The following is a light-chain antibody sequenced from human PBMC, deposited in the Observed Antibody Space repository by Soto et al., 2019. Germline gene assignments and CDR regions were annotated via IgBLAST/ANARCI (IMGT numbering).Light chain of an antibody. V-gene: IGKV1-5*03. CDR2: KAS. CDR1: QSISTW. Sequence: DIQMTQSPSTLSASIGDRVTITCRASQSISTWLAWYQQKPGKAPKLLIYKASSLESGVPSRFSGSGSGTEFTLTISSLQPDDFATYHCQQYNTFSNTFGQGTMLEIK. CDR3: QQYNTFSNT. J-gene: IGKJ2*01.